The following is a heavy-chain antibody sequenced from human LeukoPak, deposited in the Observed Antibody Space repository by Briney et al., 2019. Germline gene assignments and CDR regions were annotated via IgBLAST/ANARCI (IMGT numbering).Heavy chain of an antibody. J-gene: IGHJ4*02. V-gene: IGHV4-59*08. Sequence: PSETLSLTCTVSGGSINTYFWTWIRQPPGKGLEWIGYINYSGSTNSNPSLKSRLAMSVDTSKNQFSVKLTSVTAADTAVYYCARHDSSSGLPYYFDYWGQGTLVTVSS. CDR2: INYSGST. CDR1: GGSINTYF. D-gene: IGHD1-26*01. CDR3: ARHDSSSGLPYYFDY.